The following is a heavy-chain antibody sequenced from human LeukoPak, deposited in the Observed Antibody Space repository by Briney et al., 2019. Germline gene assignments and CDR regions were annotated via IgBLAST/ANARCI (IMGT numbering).Heavy chain of an antibody. J-gene: IGHJ6*03. CDR1: GGSFSGYY. Sequence: PSETLSLTCAVYGGSFSGYYWSWIRQPPGKGLEWIGVINHSGSTNYNPSLKSRVTISVDTSKNQFSLKLSSVTAADTAVYYCARGRVVVGLYHYYYYYMDVWGKGTTVTVSS. CDR2: INHSGST. D-gene: IGHD2-15*01. V-gene: IGHV4-34*01. CDR3: ARGRVVVGLYHYYYYYMDV.